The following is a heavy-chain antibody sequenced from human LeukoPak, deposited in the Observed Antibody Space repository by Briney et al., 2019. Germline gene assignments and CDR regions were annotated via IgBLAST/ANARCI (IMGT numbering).Heavy chain of an antibody. CDR2: IIPIFGTT. J-gene: IGHJ5*02. D-gene: IGHD1-26*01. CDR1: GGTFSSFA. CDR3: ARDNSVGGIAWWFDP. Sequence: SVKVSCKTSGGTFSSFAITWVRQTPGQGLEWMGGIIPIFGTTNYAQKFQDRVTITADKSTSTAYMKLSSLRSEDTAVYFCARDNSVGGIAWWFDPWGQGTLVTVSS. V-gene: IGHV1-69*06.